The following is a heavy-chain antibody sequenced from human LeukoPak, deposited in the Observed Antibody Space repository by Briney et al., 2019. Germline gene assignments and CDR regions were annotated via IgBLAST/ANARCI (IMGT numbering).Heavy chain of an antibody. Sequence: GGSLRLSCAASGFSFSSYGMHWVRQAPGKGLEWVAVISNDGSITKYGDSVKGRFTISRDNSKNTLYVQMNSLRTDDTAVYYCTKSKSPYPMDYIFDFWGQGTLVTVSS. CDR3: TKSKSPYPMDYIFDF. CDR1: GFSFSSYG. J-gene: IGHJ4*02. CDR2: ISNDGSIT. V-gene: IGHV3-30*18. D-gene: IGHD4-11*01.